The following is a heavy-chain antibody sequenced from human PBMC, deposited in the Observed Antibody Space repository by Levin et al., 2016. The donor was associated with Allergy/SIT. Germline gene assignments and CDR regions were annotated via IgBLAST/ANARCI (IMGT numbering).Heavy chain of an antibody. CDR3: ARGHLGAPGQAFDI. Sequence: SETLSLTCTVSSGSVSRYYWSWIRQTPGKGLEWIGYVYYNGRTNYNPSLKSRVIISVDTSKNQFSLNLNSVTSADTAVYYCARGHLGAPGQAFDIWGQGTMVTVSS. CDR1: SGSVSRYY. D-gene: IGHD6-13*01. CDR2: VYYNGRT. V-gene: IGHV4-59*02. J-gene: IGHJ3*02.